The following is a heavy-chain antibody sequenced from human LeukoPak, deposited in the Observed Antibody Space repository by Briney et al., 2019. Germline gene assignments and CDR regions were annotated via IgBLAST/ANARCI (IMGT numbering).Heavy chain of an antibody. D-gene: IGHD3-22*01. CDR3: ARGDTSGYYSTIAAEYFQH. J-gene: IGHJ1*01. Sequence: ASVKVSCKASGYTFTTYGISWVRQAPGQGLEWMGWISAYNGNTNYAQKLQGRVTVTTDTSTTTAYMELRSPRSDDTAVYYCARGDTSGYYSTIAAEYFQHWGQGTLVTVSS. CDR1: GYTFTTYG. V-gene: IGHV1-18*01. CDR2: ISAYNGNT.